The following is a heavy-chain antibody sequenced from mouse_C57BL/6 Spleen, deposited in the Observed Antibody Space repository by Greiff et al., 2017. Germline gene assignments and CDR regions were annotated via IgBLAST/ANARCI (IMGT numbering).Heavy chain of an antibody. V-gene: IGHV1-18*01. CDR1: GYTFTDYN. CDR3: ARRYYGSFPYYAMDY. D-gene: IGHD1-1*01. J-gene: IGHJ4*01. CDR2: INPNNGGT. Sequence: VQLQQSGPELVKPGASVKIPCKASGYTFTDYNMDWVKQSHGKSLEWIGDINPNNGGTIYNQKFKGKATLTVDKSSSTAYMELRSLTSEDTAVYYCARRYYGSFPYYAMDYWGQGTSVTVSS.